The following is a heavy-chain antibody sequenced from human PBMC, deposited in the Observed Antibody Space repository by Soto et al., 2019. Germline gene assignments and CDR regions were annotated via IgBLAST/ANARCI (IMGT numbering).Heavy chain of an antibody. CDR2: INPSGGST. CDR1: GYTFTSYY. CDR3: ARERSTWGYYYYGMDV. J-gene: IGHJ6*02. V-gene: IGHV1-46*01. Sequence: GAAVKVSCKASGYTFTSYYMHWVRQAPGQGLEWMGIINPSGGSTSYAQKFQGRVTMTRDTSTSTVYMELSSLRSEDTAVYYCARERSTWGYYYYGMDVWGQGTTVTVSS. D-gene: IGHD3-16*01.